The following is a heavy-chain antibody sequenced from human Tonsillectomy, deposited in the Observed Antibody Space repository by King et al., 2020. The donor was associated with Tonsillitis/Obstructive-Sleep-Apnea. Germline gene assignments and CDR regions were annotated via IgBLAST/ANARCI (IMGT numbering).Heavy chain of an antibody. V-gene: IGHV3-20*04. CDR3: ATGGRRIYYYYYYVDV. J-gene: IGHJ6*03. D-gene: IGHD2-15*01. CDR1: GFTFDDYG. CDR2: INWNGGST. Sequence: VQLVQSGGGVVRPGGSLRLSCAASGFTFDDYGMSWGRPALGKGVEWVSGINWNGGSTGYADSVKGRFTISRDNAKNSLYLQMNSVRDADTALYYCATGGRRIYYYYYYVDVWGKGTTVTVSS.